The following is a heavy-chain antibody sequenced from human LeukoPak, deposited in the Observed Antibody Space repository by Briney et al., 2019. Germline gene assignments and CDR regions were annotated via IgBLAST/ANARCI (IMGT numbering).Heavy chain of an antibody. CDR1: GFTFSSFW. CDR2: IASDGNST. D-gene: IGHD4-23*01. Sequence: GGSLRLSCVASGFTFSSFWMNWVRQAPGKGLVWVSRIASDGNSTTYADSVKGRFSISRDNAKNTLYLQMNSLRVEDTAVYYCARGRPHGNDYWGQGTLVTVSS. J-gene: IGHJ4*02. CDR3: ARGRPHGNDY. V-gene: IGHV3-74*01.